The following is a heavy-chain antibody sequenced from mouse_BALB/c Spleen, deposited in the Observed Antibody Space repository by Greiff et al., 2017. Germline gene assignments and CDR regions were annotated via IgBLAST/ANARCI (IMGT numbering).Heavy chain of an antibody. D-gene: IGHD2-1*01. V-gene: IGHV5-9-3*01. CDR2: ISSGGSYT. Sequence: EVQRVESGGGLVKPGGSLKLSCAASGFTFSSYAMSWVRQTPEKRLEWVATISSGGSYTYYPDSVKGRFTISRDDAKNTLYLQMSSLRSEDTAMYYCARHGGNPGYFDVWGAGTTVTVSA. J-gene: IGHJ1*01. CDR3: ARHGGNPGYFDV. CDR1: GFTFSSYA.